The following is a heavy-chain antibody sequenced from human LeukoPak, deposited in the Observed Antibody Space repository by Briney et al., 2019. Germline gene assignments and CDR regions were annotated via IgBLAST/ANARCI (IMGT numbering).Heavy chain of an antibody. CDR2: ISDNGRSI. Sequence: GGSLRLSCAGSGFTFSSDSMNWVRQTPGRGLEWISYISDNGRSIYYADSVKGRLTISRDNSKNTLYLQMNSLRVEDTAVYYCAKDAHSGSYFDYWGQGILVTVSS. V-gene: IGHV3-23*01. D-gene: IGHD1-26*01. CDR1: GFTFSSDS. J-gene: IGHJ4*01. CDR3: AKDAHSGSYFDY.